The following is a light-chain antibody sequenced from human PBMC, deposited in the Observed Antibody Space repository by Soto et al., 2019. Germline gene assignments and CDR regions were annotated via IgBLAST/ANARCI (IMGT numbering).Light chain of an antibody. CDR2: EGS. CDR1: SSDVGSYNL. V-gene: IGLV2-23*01. J-gene: IGLJ2*01. CDR3: CSHAGSSTVV. Sequence: QSALTQPASVSGSPGQSITISCTGTSSDVGSYNLVSWYQQHPGKAPKLMIYEGSKRPSGVSNRFSGSKSGNKASLTISGLQAEDEADYYCCSHAGSSTVVFGGGTKLTVL.